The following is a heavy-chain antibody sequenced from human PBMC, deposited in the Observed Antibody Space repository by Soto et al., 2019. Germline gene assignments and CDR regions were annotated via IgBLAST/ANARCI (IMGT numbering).Heavy chain of an antibody. J-gene: IGHJ6*02. CDR1: GFTFSSYS. Sequence: EVQLVESGGGLVKPGGSLRLSCAASGFTFSSYSMNWVRQAPGQGLEWVSSISSSTSYIYYADSLKGRFTISRDNTKNHLYLQMNRLRAEGTAVYYCARVLDYYDPYYYYGKDVWGQGTTVTVSS. CDR2: ISSSTSYI. CDR3: ARVLDYYDPYYYYGKDV. V-gene: IGHV3-21*01. D-gene: IGHD3-22*01.